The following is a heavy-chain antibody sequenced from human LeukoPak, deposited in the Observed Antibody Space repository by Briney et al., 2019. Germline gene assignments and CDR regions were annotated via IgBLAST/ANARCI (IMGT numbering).Heavy chain of an antibody. CDR3: ARVWYSGSYPVDY. Sequence: PGGSLRLSRAASGFTFSDYYMSWIRQAPGKGLEWVSYISSSGSTIYYADSVKGRFTISRDNAKNSLYLQMNSLRAEDTAVYYCARVWYSGSYPVDYWGQGTLVTVSS. D-gene: IGHD1-26*01. V-gene: IGHV3-11*01. CDR1: GFTFSDYY. J-gene: IGHJ4*02. CDR2: ISSSGSTI.